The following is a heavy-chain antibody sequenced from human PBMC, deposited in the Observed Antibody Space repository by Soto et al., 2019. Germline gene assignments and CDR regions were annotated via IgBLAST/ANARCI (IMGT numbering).Heavy chain of an antibody. J-gene: IGHJ6*02. D-gene: IGHD4-4*01. CDR2: IGTSGRTI. V-gene: IGHV3-48*03. CDR1: GFTFSNYE. Sequence: EMQLVESGGGLVQAGGSLRLFCAVSGFTFSNYEMNWVRQAPGKGLEWVSYIGTSGRTIYYADSVRGRFTISRDNAKNSLYLQMNSLRAEDTAVYYCARDPAIYSGKFDYGLDVWGQGTTVTVSS. CDR3: ARDPAIYSGKFDYGLDV.